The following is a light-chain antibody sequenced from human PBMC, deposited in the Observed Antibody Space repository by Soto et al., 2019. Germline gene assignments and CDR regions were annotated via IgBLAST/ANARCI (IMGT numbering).Light chain of an antibody. CDR2: GAS. CDR1: QSVSSNY. J-gene: IGKJ1*01. CDR3: QQYGTSPGT. V-gene: IGKV3-20*01. Sequence: EIVLTQSPGTLSLSPGERATLSCRASQSVSSNYLAWHQQKPGQAPRLLIYGASSRATGIPDRFSGSGSGTDFTLTISRLEPEDFAVYYCQQYGTSPGTFGQGTKVDIK.